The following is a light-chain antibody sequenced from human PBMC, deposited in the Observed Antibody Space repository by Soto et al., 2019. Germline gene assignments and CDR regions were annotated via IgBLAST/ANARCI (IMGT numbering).Light chain of an antibody. CDR1: QSMGSN. J-gene: IGKJ5*01. Sequence: EIVMTQSPATMSVSPGERSTLSCRASQSMGSNVAWYQQKPGQAPRLLIYGASTRAAGIPARFSGSGSGTEFTLTITSLQSEDFAVYYCQQYNNWPPITFGQGTRLEIK. CDR3: QQYNNWPPIT. V-gene: IGKV3-15*01. CDR2: GAS.